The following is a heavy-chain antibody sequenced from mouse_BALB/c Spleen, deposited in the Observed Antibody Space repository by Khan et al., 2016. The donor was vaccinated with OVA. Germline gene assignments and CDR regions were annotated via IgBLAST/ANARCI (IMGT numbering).Heavy chain of an antibody. CDR2: IWGDGSI. CDR1: GFSLTSNG. V-gene: IGHV2-3*01. CDR3: AEQRVFYFNY. J-gene: IGHJ2*01. Sequence: QVQLKLPGPGLVAPSQSLSITCTVSGFSLTSNGVSWVRQPPGKGLEWPGVIWGDGSINYHSVLKSRLSISKDNTKSKVFLKLNNLQTDNTATYYSAEQRVFYFNYWGQGTTLTVSS.